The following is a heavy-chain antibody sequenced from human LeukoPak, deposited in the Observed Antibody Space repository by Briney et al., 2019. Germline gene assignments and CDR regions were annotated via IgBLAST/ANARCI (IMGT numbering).Heavy chain of an antibody. CDR1: GGTFSSYA. Sequence: SVKVSCKASGGTFSSYAISWVRQAPGQGLEWMGGIIPIFSTANYAQKFQGRVTITADESASTAYMELSSLRSEDTAVYYCARSTNSRPYYYGSGNYFDYWGQGTLVTVSS. J-gene: IGHJ4*02. V-gene: IGHV1-69*13. CDR2: IIPIFSTA. D-gene: IGHD3-10*01. CDR3: ARSTNSRPYYYGSGNYFDY.